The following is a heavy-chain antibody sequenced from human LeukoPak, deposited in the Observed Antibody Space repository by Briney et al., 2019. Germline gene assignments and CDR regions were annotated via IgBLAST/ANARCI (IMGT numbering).Heavy chain of an antibody. J-gene: IGHJ4*02. Sequence: GGSLRLSCAASGFTFRSYWMRWVRQAPGKGLEWVSSISSSSSYIYYADSVKGRFTISRDNAKNSLYLQMNSLRAEDTAVYYCASRGRWLGDYWGQGTLVTVSS. D-gene: IGHD3-10*01. CDR3: ASRGRWLGDY. CDR2: ISSSSSYI. CDR1: GFTFRSYW. V-gene: IGHV3-21*01.